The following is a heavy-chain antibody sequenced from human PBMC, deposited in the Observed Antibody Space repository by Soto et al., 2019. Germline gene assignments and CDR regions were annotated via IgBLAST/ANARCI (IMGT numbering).Heavy chain of an antibody. J-gene: IGHJ4*02. V-gene: IGHV4-4*07. Sequence: SETLSLTCTVSGGSINSYWWSWIRQPAGKGLEWIGRVYSSGTTDYNPSLNSRATMSVETSKNQFSLKLSSVTAADTAVYYCARDIASYAHGEGYWGQATKVTVSA. CDR2: VYSSGTT. D-gene: IGHD2-21*01. CDR1: GGSINSYW. CDR3: ARDIASYAHGEGY.